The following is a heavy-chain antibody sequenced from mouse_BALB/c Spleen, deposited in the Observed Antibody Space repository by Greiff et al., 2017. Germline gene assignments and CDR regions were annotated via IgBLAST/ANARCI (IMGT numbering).Heavy chain of an antibody. J-gene: IGHJ2*01. V-gene: IGHV5-6-3*01. CDR3: ARGGDVSSFDY. CDR1: GFTFSSYG. Sequence: EVKLVESGGGLVQPGGSLKLSCAASGFTFSSYGMSWVRQTPDKRLELVATINSNGGSTYYPDSVKGRFTISRDNAKNTLYLQMSSLKSEDTAMYYCARGGDVSSFDYWGQGTTLTVSS. D-gene: IGHD6-2*01. CDR2: INSNGGST.